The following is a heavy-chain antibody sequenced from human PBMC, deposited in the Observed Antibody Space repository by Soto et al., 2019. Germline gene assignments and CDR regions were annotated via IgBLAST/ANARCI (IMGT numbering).Heavy chain of an antibody. J-gene: IGHJ4*02. Sequence: GGSLRLSCAASGFPFGENAMIWVRQAPGKGLEWVSGISDSGATTYYADSVRGRFTISRDNSKNTLYLQMKSLRAEDSASYYCAKEDTSSGSLDYWGQGALVTVSS. CDR3: AKEDTSSGSLDY. V-gene: IGHV3-23*01. CDR2: ISDSGATT. D-gene: IGHD6-19*01. CDR1: GFPFGENA.